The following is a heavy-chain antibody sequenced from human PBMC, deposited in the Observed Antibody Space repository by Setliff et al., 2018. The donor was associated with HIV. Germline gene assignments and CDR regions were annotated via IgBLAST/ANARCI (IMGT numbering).Heavy chain of an antibody. Sequence: SVKVSCKASGGTFSSYVISWVRQAPGQGLEWMGGIIPIFGTANYAQKFQGRVTLTRDTSASTAYMELSSLRSEDTAVYYCARKGSGSSFDFEYWGQGTLVTVSS. CDR3: ARKGSGSSFDFEY. CDR2: IIPIFGTA. V-gene: IGHV1-69*05. J-gene: IGHJ4*02. CDR1: GGTFSSYV. D-gene: IGHD3-10*01.